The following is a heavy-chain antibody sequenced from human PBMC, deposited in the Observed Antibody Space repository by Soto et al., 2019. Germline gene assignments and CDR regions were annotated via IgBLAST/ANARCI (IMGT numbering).Heavy chain of an antibody. CDR2: IYSSENT. J-gene: IGHJ4*02. CDR1: GDAVSTNSYS. V-gene: IGHV4-39*06. D-gene: IGHD3-10*01. CDR3: ARTGPRFLWFGELLVFDY. Sequence: SETLSLTCTVSGDAVSTNSYSWGWIRQSPGKGLEWIGTIYSSENTYYNPSLLKTRLTISKDTSKNQVVLTMTNMDPVDTATYYCARTGPRFLWFGELLVFDYWGQGTLVTVSS.